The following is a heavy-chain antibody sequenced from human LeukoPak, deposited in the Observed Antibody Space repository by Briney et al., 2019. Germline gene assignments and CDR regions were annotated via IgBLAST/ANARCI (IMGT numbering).Heavy chain of an antibody. CDR2: ISHDGSKE. D-gene: IGHD6-19*01. Sequence: PGRSLRLSCAASGFTFSSYAMHWVRQAPGKGLEWVAVISHDGSKEHYADSVKGRFTIARDNSKSTLYLQMNSLGAEDTAVYYCARGADGSYSSGSYSSHYGMDVWGQGTTVTVSS. CDR1: GFTFSSYA. CDR3: ARGADGSYSSGSYSSHYGMDV. J-gene: IGHJ6*02. V-gene: IGHV3-30-3*01.